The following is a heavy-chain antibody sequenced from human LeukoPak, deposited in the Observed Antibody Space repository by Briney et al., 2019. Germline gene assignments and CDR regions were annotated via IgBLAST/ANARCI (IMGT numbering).Heavy chain of an antibody. CDR2: LFQSETT. CDR3: ARFDSFDVTGYYGGY. Sequence: SETLSLTCTVSGASISGSGYYWGWIRQPPGKGLEWIGILFQSETTYYNPSLKSRVTISLDTSKNQFSLKLSSVTAADTAVYYCARFDSFDVTGYYGGYWGQGTLVTVSS. J-gene: IGHJ4*02. V-gene: IGHV4-38-2*02. CDR1: GASISGSGYY. D-gene: IGHD1-1*01.